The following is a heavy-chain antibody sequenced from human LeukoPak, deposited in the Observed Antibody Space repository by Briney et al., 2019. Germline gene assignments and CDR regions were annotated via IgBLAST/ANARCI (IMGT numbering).Heavy chain of an antibody. J-gene: IGHJ4*02. CDR2: INRDGSER. CDR1: GFTFSNYW. D-gene: IGHD2-15*01. Sequence: TGGSLRLSCAASGFTFSNYWMTWVRQAPGKGLEWVANINRDGSERYYVDSVKGRFTISRDDAKNSLYLQMNSLRAEDTAVYYCARNTGYCSGGSCYSELIDYWGQGTLVTVSS. CDR3: ARNTGYCSGGSCYSELIDY. V-gene: IGHV3-7*01.